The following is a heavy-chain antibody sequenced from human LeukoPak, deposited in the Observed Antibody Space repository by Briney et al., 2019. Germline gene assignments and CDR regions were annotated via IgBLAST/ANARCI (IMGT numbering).Heavy chain of an antibody. CDR1: GFTFSMYW. D-gene: IGHD5-24*01. J-gene: IGHJ5*02. CDR3: ARGGLATIYNWFDP. V-gene: IGHV3-7*01. CDR2: IKEDGSEQ. Sequence: GGSLRLSCAASGFTFSMYWMSWVRQAPGKGLEWVANIKEDGSEQYYVDSVEGRFTISRDNAKTSLYLEMNSLRAEDTAVYYCARGGLATIYNWFDPWGQGTLVTVSS.